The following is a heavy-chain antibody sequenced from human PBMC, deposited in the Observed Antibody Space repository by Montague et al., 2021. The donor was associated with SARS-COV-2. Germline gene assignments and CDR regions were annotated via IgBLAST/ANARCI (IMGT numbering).Heavy chain of an antibody. Sequence: SETLSLICSVSGGSFSSGDSYWGWLRQAPGKGLEWIGDLHYAGSAYYNPSLRSRVTISADTSKNQFSLKLNSVTAADTAVYYCVATYNGNWYYFDYWGQGTLVTVSS. D-gene: IGHD6-13*01. J-gene: IGHJ4*02. CDR1: GGSFSSGDSY. CDR2: LHYAGSA. CDR3: VATYNGNWYYFDY. V-gene: IGHV4-39*01.